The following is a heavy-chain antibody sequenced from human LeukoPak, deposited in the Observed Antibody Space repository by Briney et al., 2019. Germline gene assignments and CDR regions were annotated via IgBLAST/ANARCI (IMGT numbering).Heavy chain of an antibody. V-gene: IGHV5-51*03. CDR2: IYPGDSDT. CDR1: GYSFTSYW. D-gene: IGHD3-22*01. CDR3: ATSTNYYDSRGYHCFDY. Sequence: GESLKISCKGSGYSFTSYWIGWVRQMPGKGLEWMGIIYPGDSDTRYSPSFQGQVTISADKSISTAYLQWSSLKASDTAMYYCATSTNYYDSRGYHCFDYWGQGTLVTVSS. J-gene: IGHJ4*02.